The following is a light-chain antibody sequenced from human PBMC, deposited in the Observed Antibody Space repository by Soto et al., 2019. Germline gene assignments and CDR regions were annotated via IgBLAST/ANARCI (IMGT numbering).Light chain of an antibody. CDR1: QSVSSN. V-gene: IGKV3-15*01. CDR2: DAS. Sequence: EIVLTQSPGTLSLSPGERATFSCRASQSVSSNYLAWYQQKPGQAPRLLIYDASTRATGIPARFSGSGSGTEFTLTISSLQSEDFAVYYCQQFNNWPRTFGQGTKVDIK. J-gene: IGKJ1*01. CDR3: QQFNNWPRT.